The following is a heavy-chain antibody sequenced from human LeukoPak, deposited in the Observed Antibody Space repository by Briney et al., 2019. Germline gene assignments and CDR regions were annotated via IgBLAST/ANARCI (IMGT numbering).Heavy chain of an antibody. CDR2: SNPNSGGT. V-gene: IGHV1-2*02. CDR1: GYTFTDYS. CDR3: ARDLSIAAPGTDFDY. D-gene: IGHD6-13*01. Sequence: ASVKVSCKASGYTFTDYSVHWVRQAPGQGLEGMGGSNPNSGGTKYALKFQGRVTMTRDTSISTAYMELSRLTSDDTAVYYCARDLSIAAPGTDFDYWGQGTLVTVSS. J-gene: IGHJ4*02.